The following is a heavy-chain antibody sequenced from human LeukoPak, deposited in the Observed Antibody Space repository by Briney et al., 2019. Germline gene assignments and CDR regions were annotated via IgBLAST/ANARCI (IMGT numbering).Heavy chain of an antibody. D-gene: IGHD6-19*01. CDR2: ISGSSSYI. Sequence: PGGSLRLSRAASGFTFSSYSMNWVRQAPGKGLEWVSSISGSSSYINYADSVKGRFTISRDNAQNSLFLQLNSLRAEDTAVYYCARDPYSSGWYKDAFDIWGQGTMVTVSS. CDR3: ARDPYSSGWYKDAFDI. CDR1: GFTFSSYS. J-gene: IGHJ3*02. V-gene: IGHV3-21*01.